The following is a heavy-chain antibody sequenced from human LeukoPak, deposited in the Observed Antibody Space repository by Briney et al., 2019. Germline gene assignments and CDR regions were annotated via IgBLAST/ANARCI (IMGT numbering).Heavy chain of an antibody. V-gene: IGHV1-69*05. J-gene: IGHJ4*02. CDR3: ARDELESVSNARFDY. Sequence: ASVKVSCKASGGTFSSYAISWVRQAPGQGLEWMGRIIPIFGTANYAQKFQGRVTITTDESTSTAYMELSSLRSEDTAVYYCARDELESVSNARFDYMGQGTLVTVST. D-gene: IGHD3-3*01. CDR2: IIPIFGTA. CDR1: GGTFSSYA.